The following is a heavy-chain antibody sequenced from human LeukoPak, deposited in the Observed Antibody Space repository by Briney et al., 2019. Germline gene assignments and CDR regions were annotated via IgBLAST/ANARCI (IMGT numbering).Heavy chain of an antibody. Sequence: GGSLRLSCAASGFTFRSTVMTWVRQAPGKGLEWVSTISPDGKYIYYADSLRGRFTMSRDNSKNTLYLQMNSLRAEDTAVYYCARVLKIAAAGTLANCLGYWGQGTLVTVSS. J-gene: IGHJ4*02. D-gene: IGHD6-13*01. CDR2: ISPDGKYI. CDR3: ARVLKIAAAGTLANCLGY. CDR1: GFTFRSTV. V-gene: IGHV3-23*01.